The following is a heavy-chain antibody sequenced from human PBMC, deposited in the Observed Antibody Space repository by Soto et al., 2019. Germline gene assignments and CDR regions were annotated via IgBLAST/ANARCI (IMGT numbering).Heavy chain of an antibody. CDR3: ANSQAGGGYRFAY. J-gene: IGHJ4*02. Sequence: EVQLLESGGGLVQPGGSLRLSCAASGFTVSSYAMCWVHQAPGKGLEWFSAISGSGGSTYDADSVKGQFTISRDNSKNTRYLQMNSLRAEDTAVYYCANSQAGGGYRFAYWGQGTLVTVSS. CDR1: GFTVSSYA. D-gene: IGHD3-22*01. V-gene: IGHV3-23*01. CDR2: ISGSGGST.